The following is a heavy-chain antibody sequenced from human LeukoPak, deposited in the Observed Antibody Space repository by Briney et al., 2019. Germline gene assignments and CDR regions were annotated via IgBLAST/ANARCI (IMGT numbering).Heavy chain of an antibody. V-gene: IGHV5-51*01. CDR1: GYSFTSNW. D-gene: IGHD4-11*01. CDR2: IYPGDSDT. CDR3: ARRDYSNLNWFDP. Sequence: GEPLKISWKGSGYSFTSNWIGWLRQLPGKGLEWIGIIYPGDSDTRYSPSFQGQVTISADKSISTAYLQWSSLKASDTAMYYCARRDYSNLNWFDPWGQGTLVTVSS. J-gene: IGHJ5*02.